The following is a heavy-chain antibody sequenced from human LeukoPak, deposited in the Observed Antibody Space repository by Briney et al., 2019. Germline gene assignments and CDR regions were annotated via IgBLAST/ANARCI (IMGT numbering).Heavy chain of an antibody. D-gene: IGHD6-13*01. Sequence: GGSLRLSCAASGFTFSNYWMSWVRQAPGKGLEWVSDISSTSIYTNYADSVKGRFTISRDNAKNSLYLQMNSLRAEDTAVYYCAREDGYSSSWYSDYWGQGTLVTVSS. CDR3: AREDGYSSSWYSDY. CDR1: GFTFSNYW. V-gene: IGHV3-11*05. J-gene: IGHJ4*02. CDR2: ISSTSIYT.